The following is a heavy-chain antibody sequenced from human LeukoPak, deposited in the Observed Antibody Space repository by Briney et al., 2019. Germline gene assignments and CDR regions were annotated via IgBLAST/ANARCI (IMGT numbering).Heavy chain of an antibody. CDR1: GFIVSDYY. CDR2: IYSSGSA. D-gene: IGHD3-22*01. CDR3: ARGPSSDYGA. V-gene: IGHV3-53*01. J-gene: IGHJ5*02. Sequence: GGSLRLSCAVSGFIVSDYYMSWVRQAPGKGLEWVSVIYSSGSAYYADSVKGRFTISRDKSKNTLYLQMNSLRAEDTAIYYCARGPSSDYGAWGQGTLVTVSS.